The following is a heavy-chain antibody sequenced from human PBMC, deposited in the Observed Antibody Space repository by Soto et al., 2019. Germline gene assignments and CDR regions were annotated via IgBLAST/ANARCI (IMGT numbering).Heavy chain of an antibody. V-gene: IGHV3-74*03. D-gene: IGHD3-9*01. J-gene: IGHJ5*02. CDR2: INIDGSGT. Sequence: GGSLRLSCAASGFTFSNYWMHWVRQAPGKGLVWVSRINIDGSGTTYADSVKGRFTISRDNAKNTVFLEMKNLRAEDTAVYYCAREYYDILTGLYLNWFERWGQGTLVTVSS. CDR3: AREYYDILTGLYLNWFER. CDR1: GFTFSNYW.